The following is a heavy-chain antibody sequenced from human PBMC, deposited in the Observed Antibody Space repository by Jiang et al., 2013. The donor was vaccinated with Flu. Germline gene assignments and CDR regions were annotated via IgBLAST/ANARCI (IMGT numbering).Heavy chain of an antibody. V-gene: IGHV1-8*01. Sequence: TSYDINWVRQATGQGLEWMGWMNPNSGNTGYAQKFQGRVTMTRNTSISTAYMELSSLRSEDTAVYCCARMYYYGMDVWGQGTTVTVSS. CDR1: TSYD. CDR3: ARMYYYGMDV. CDR2: MNPNSGNT. J-gene: IGHJ6*02.